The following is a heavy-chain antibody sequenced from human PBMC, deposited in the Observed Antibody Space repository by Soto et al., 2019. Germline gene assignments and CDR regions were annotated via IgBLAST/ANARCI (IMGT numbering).Heavy chain of an antibody. CDR2: ISWNSGSI. CDR1: GFTFDDYA. J-gene: IGHJ6*02. CDR3: ARAPLGYCSGGSCPPYGMDV. D-gene: IGHD2-15*01. V-gene: IGHV3-9*01. Sequence: EVQLVESGGGLVQPGRSLRLSCAASGFTFDDYAMHWVWQAPGKGLEWVSGISWNSGSIGYADSVKGRFTISRDNAKNSLYLQMNSLRAEDTALYYCARAPLGYCSGGSCPPYGMDVWGQGTTVTVSS.